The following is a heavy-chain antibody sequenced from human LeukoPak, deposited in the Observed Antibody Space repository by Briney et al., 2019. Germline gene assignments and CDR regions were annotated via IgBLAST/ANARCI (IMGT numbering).Heavy chain of an antibody. CDR2: IYHSGSP. D-gene: IGHD3-9*01. J-gene: IGHJ4*02. CDR3: ASDILTGNRIDY. Sequence: SETLSHTCTVSDYSISSGYYWGWIRQPPGKGLEWIGSIYHSGSPYYNPSLKSRVTISVDTSKNQFSLKLSSVTAADTAVYYCASDILTGNRIDYWGQGTLVTVSS. V-gene: IGHV4-38-2*02. CDR1: DYSISSGYY.